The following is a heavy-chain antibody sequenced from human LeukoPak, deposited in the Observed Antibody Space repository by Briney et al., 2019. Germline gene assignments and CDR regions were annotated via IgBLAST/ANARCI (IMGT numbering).Heavy chain of an antibody. CDR3: ARVGVLRIQLWFDAFDI. V-gene: IGHV4-59*08. CDR1: GDSISNYW. D-gene: IGHD5-18*01. Sequence: TPSETLSLTCTVSGDSISNYWWAWIRQPPGKGLEWIGYIYYSGTPTSYNPSLKSRVTISIDTSRNQFSLKLSSVTAADTAVYYCARVGVLRIQLWFDAFDIWGQGTMVTVSS. CDR2: IYYSGTPT. J-gene: IGHJ3*02.